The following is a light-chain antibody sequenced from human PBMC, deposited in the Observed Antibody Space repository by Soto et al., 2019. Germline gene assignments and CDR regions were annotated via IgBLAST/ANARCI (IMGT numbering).Light chain of an antibody. CDR3: QQYDSSPRT. J-gene: IGKJ1*01. CDR1: QSVSSSF. CDR2: GAS. Sequence: EIVLTQSPGTLSLSPGERATLSCRASQSVSSSFLAWYQQKPGQAPRLLIYGASSRATGIPDRFSGSGSGNDFPLIISRLEPEDFAVYYCQQYDSSPRTFGEGTKVEIK. V-gene: IGKV3-20*01.